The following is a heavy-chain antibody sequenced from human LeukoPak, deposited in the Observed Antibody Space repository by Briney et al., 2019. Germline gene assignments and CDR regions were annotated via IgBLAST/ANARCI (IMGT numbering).Heavy chain of an antibody. V-gene: IGHV1-2*02. CDR1: GYTYTGYY. D-gene: IGHD6-19*01. J-gene: IGHJ4*02. CDR2: INPNSGGT. Sequence: ASVKVSCKASGYTYTGYYMHWVRQAPGQGLEWMGWINPNSGGTNYAQKFQGRVTMTRDTSISTAYMELSRLRSDDTAVYYCARARIAVAGYFDYWGQGTLVTVSS. CDR3: ARARIAVAGYFDY.